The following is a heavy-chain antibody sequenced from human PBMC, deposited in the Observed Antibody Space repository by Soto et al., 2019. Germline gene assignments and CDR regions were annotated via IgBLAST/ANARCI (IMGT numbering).Heavy chain of an antibody. CDR1: GTSVSNYY. CDR2: IYTSGST. D-gene: IGHD5-18*01. Sequence: SETLSLTCSVSGTSVSNYYWSWIRQPAGKGLEHIGRIYTSGSTSYNPPLKSRVTMSMDTSQTQIYLNLTSVTAADTAVYYCARGGIQLSYAFDYWGPGILVTVSS. J-gene: IGHJ4*02. V-gene: IGHV4-4*07. CDR3: ARGGIQLSYAFDY.